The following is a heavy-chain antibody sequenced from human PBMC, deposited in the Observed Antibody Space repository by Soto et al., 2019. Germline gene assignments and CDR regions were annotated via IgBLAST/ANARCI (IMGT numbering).Heavy chain of an antibody. CDR3: ARHQIYWAVSPPDHYYYGM. CDR1: GGSISRYY. CDR2: IYTSGST. V-gene: IGHV4-4*07. Sequence: SATLSLTCTFSGGSISRYYWSWIRQPAEKGLEWIGRIYTSGSTNYNPSLKSRVTMSVDTSKNQFSLKLSSVTAADTAVYYRARHQIYWAVSPPDHYYYGM. J-gene: IGHJ6*01. D-gene: IGHD4-17*01.